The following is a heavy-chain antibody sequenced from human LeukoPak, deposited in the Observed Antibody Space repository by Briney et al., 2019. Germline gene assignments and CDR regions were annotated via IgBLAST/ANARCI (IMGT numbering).Heavy chain of an antibody. V-gene: IGHV3-74*01. CDR3: ASARGLGGY. CDR1: GFTFSSYA. Sequence: GGSLRLSCAASGFTFSSYAMNWVRQAPGKGLVWVSRINTDGSSTSYADSVKGRFTISRDNAKNTLYLQMNSLRAEDTAVYYCASARGLGGYWGQGTLVTVSS. D-gene: IGHD3-16*01. J-gene: IGHJ4*02. CDR2: INTDGSST.